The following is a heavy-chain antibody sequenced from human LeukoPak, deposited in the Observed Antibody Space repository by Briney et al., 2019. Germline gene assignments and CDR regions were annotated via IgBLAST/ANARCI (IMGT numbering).Heavy chain of an antibody. D-gene: IGHD3-10*01. J-gene: IGHJ3*02. Sequence: PSETLSLTCAVYGGSFSGYYWSWIRQPPGKGLEWIGCIYYSGSTYYNPSLKSRVTISVDTSKNQFSLKLSSVTAADTAVYYCARDEITIEAFDIWGQGTMVTVSS. V-gene: IGHV4-30-4*01. CDR1: GGSFSGYY. CDR2: IYYSGST. CDR3: ARDEITIEAFDI.